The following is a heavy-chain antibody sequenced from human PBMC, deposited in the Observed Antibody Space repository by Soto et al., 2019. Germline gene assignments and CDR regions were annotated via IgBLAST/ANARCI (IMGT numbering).Heavy chain of an antibody. CDR2: ISAYNGNT. CDR3: ARVGLRFLEWSNWFDP. CDR1: GYTFTSYG. J-gene: IGHJ5*02. V-gene: IGHV1-18*01. D-gene: IGHD3-3*01. Sequence: GASVKVSCTASGYTFTSYGISWVRQAPGQGLEWMGWISAYNGNTNYAQKLQGRVTMTTDTSTSTAYMELRSLRSDDTAVYYCARVGLRFLEWSNWFDPWGQGTLVTVS.